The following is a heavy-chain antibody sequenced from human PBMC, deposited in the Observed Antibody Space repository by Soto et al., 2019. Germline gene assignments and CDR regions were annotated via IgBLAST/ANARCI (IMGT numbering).Heavy chain of an antibody. CDR3: AVYGVAYCIDV. Sequence: EVQLVESGGGMVQHGGSLRLSCAASGFPFSTYWIGWVRQAPGKGLELVSYIKPDGREKNCGYSVKGRFTISRDNARNSLYLQINCLRAEDTAVYYCAVYGVAYCIDVWGQGTTVTVSS. D-gene: IGHD4-17*01. CDR1: GFPFSTYW. CDR2: IKPDGREK. J-gene: IGHJ6*02. V-gene: IGHV3-7*01.